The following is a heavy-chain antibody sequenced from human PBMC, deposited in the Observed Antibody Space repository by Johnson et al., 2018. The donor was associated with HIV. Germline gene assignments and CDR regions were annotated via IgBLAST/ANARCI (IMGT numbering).Heavy chain of an antibody. CDR3: ARAQGVLVWFRELLFDAFDI. V-gene: IGHV3-48*04. CDR1: GFTFSSYS. D-gene: IGHD3-10*01. CDR2: ISSSSSTI. Sequence: VQLVESGGGLVQPGGSLRLSCAASGFTFSSYSMNWVRQAPGKGLEWVSYISSSSSTIYYADSVKGRFTISRDNAKNSLYLQMNSLRAEETAVYYCARAQGVLVWFRELLFDAFDIWGQGTMVTVSS. J-gene: IGHJ3*02.